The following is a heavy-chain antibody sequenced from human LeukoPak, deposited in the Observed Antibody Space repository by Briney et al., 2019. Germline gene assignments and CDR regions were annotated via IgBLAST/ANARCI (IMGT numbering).Heavy chain of an antibody. J-gene: IGHJ4*02. Sequence: PSETLSLTCTVSGGSISSSLYYWGWIRQPPGKGLEWIGNIYYDGSTYYNPSLKSRATISIDTSKNQFSLKLTSVTAADTALYFCARRTTGTYDYWGQGTLVTVSS. CDR3: ARRTTGTYDY. D-gene: IGHD1-1*01. V-gene: IGHV4-39*07. CDR2: IYYDGST. CDR1: GGSISSSLYY.